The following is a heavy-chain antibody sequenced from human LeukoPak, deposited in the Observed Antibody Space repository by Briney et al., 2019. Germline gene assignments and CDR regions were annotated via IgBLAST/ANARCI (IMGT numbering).Heavy chain of an antibody. CDR2: INHSGTT. V-gene: IGHV4-34*01. D-gene: IGHD3-22*01. CDR3: ARGEHYYDNSGYDY. J-gene: IGHJ4*02. Sequence: SETLSLTCAVYGGSFSGYYWYWIRQPPGKGLEWIGEINHSGTTNYNPSLKSRVPISVDTSKNQFSLKLSSVTAADTAVYYCARGEHYYDNSGYDYWGQGTLVTVPS. CDR1: GGSFSGYY.